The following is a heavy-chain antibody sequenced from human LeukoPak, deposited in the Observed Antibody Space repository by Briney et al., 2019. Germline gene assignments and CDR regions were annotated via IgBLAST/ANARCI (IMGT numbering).Heavy chain of an antibody. D-gene: IGHD3-16*01. CDR3: ARSRYDFVWGSFDY. CDR2: ISSSGSNI. CDR1: GFTFSSYA. Sequence: GGSLRLSCAASGFTFSSYAMSWVRQAPGKGLEWVSYISSSGSNIYYADSVKGRFTISRDNAKNSLYLQMNSLRAEDTAVYYCARSRYDFVWGSFDYWGQGTLVTVSS. J-gene: IGHJ4*02. V-gene: IGHV3-48*03.